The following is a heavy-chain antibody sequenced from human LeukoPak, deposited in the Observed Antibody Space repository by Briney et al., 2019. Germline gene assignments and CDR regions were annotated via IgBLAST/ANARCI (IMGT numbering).Heavy chain of an antibody. Sequence: ASVKVSCKASGYTFTSYGISWVRQAPGQGLEWMGWISAYNGNTSYAQKLQGRVTMTTDTSTSTAYMELRSLRSDDTAVYYCARSHEVREAFDIWGQGTMVTVSS. D-gene: IGHD4/OR15-4a*01. V-gene: IGHV1-18*01. CDR1: GYTFTSYG. J-gene: IGHJ3*02. CDR2: ISAYNGNT. CDR3: ARSHEVREAFDI.